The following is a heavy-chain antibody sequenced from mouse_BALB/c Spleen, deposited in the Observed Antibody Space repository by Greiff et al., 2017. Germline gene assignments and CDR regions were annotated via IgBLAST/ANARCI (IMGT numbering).Heavy chain of an antibody. CDR1: GFTFSSYA. D-gene: IGHD2-3*01. CDR3: AREEDGYYGGFAY. V-gene: IGHV5-9-4*01. CDR2: ISSGGSYT. Sequence: EVNVVESGGGLVKPGGSLKLSCAASGFTFSSYAMSWVRQSPEKRLEWVAEISSGGSYTYYPDTVTGRFTISRDNAKNTLYLEMSSLRSEDTAMYYCAREEDGYYGGFAYWGQGTLVTVSA. J-gene: IGHJ3*01.